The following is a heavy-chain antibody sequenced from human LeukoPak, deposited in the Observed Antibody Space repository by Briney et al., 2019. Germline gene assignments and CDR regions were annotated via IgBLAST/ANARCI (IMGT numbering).Heavy chain of an antibody. D-gene: IGHD3-22*01. Sequence: GGSLRLSCAASGFTFSSYSMNWVRQAPGKGLEWVSYISSSSSTIYHADSVKGRFTISRDNAKNSLYLQMNGLRAEDTAVYYCARSEYYYDSSGYPDYWGQGTLVTVSS. CDR3: ARSEYYYDSSGYPDY. J-gene: IGHJ4*02. CDR2: ISSSSSTI. V-gene: IGHV3-48*04. CDR1: GFTFSSYS.